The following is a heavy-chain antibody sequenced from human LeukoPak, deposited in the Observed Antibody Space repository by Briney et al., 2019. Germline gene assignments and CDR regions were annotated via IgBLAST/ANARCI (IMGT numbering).Heavy chain of an antibody. CDR1: GYTFTSYA. CDR3: AIGYSGYEVILGYYGMDV. D-gene: IGHD5-12*01. Sequence: ASVKVSCKASGYTFTSYAMNWVRQAPGQGLEWMGWINTNTGNPTYAQGFTGRFVFSLDTSVSTAYLQISSLKAEDTAVYYCAIGYSGYEVILGYYGMDVWGQGTTVTVSS. CDR2: INTNTGNP. V-gene: IGHV7-4-1*02. J-gene: IGHJ6*02.